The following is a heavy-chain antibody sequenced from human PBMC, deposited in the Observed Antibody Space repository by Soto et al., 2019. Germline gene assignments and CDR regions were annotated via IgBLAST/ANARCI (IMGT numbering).Heavy chain of an antibody. D-gene: IGHD7-27*01. CDR2: IYYSGST. CDR3: ARALGLLYVDY. J-gene: IGHJ4*02. CDR1: GGSISSGGYY. Sequence: TLSLTCTVSGGSISSGGYYWSWIRQHPGKGLEWIGYIYYSGSTYYNPSLKRRVTISVDTSKNQFSLKLSSVTAADTAVYYCARALGLLYVDYWGQGTLVTVSS. V-gene: IGHV4-31*03.